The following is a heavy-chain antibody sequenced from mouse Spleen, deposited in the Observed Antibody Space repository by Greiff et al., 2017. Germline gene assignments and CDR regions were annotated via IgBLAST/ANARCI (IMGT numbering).Heavy chain of an antibody. J-gene: IGHJ3*01. V-gene: IGHV1-26*01. CDR3: ASPWGAY. D-gene: IGHD4-1*01. CDR2: INPNNGGT. CDR1: GYTFTDYY. Sequence: EVQLQQSGPELVKPGASVKISCKASGYTFTDYYMNWVKQSHGKSLEWIGDINPNNGGTSYNQKFKGKATLTVDKSSSTAYMELRSLTSEDSAVYYCASPWGAYWGQGTLVTVSA.